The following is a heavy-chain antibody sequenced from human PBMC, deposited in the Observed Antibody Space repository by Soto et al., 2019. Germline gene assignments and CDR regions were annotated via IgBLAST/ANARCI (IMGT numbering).Heavy chain of an antibody. CDR2: INNDGTYT. D-gene: IGHD1-1*01. CDR1: GFTFSSYW. Sequence: GGSLRLSCAASGFTFSSYWMHWVRQAPGKGLVWVSHINNDGTYTRYADSVKGRFTISRDNARNTLYLQMNNLRPEDTAMYYCARINEYNDYWGQGTLVTVSS. V-gene: IGHV3-74*01. J-gene: IGHJ4*02. CDR3: ARINEYNDY.